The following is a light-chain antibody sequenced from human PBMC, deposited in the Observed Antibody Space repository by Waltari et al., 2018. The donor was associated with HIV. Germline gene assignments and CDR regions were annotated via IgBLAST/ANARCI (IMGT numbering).Light chain of an antibody. CDR3: QSFDNGLSGA. J-gene: IGLJ2*01. Sequence: QSVLTQPPSVSGAPGQRVTISCTGSSSNIGASNDVHWYQQLPGTAPKLLIYRNTNRPSGVPDRFSGSKSGTSASLAITGLRAEDEADYFCQSFDNGLSGAFGGGTKLTVL. V-gene: IGLV1-40*01. CDR1: SSNIGASND. CDR2: RNT.